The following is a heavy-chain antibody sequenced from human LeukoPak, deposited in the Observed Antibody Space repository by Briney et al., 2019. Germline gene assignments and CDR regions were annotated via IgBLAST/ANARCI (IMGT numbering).Heavy chain of an antibody. CDR1: GGSISSGDYY. J-gene: IGHJ3*02. CDR2: IYYSGST. CDR3: ARHPESYYYDSSAPPWDAFDI. Sequence: PSETLSLTCTVSGGSISSGDYYWSWIRQPPGKGLEWIGYIYYSGSTYYNPSLKSRVTISVDTSKNQFSLKLSSVTAADTAVYYCARHPESYYYDSSAPPWDAFDIWGQGTMVTVSS. V-gene: IGHV4-30-4*01. D-gene: IGHD3-22*01.